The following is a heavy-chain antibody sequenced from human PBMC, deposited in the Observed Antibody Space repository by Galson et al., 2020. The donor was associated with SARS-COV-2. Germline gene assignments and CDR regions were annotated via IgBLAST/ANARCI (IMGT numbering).Heavy chain of an antibody. Sequence: SCAASGFIFSRYTMNWVRQVPGRGLEWVSSISSTSSDMSYSDSLKGRFSISRDNTKNSLYLQMSSLRAEDTAVYYCARVGGSYYLDYWGQGTLVTVPS. CDR1: GFIFSRYT. J-gene: IGHJ4*02. D-gene: IGHD1-26*01. CDR3: ARVGGSYYLDY. V-gene: IGHV3-21*01. CDR2: ISSTSSDM.